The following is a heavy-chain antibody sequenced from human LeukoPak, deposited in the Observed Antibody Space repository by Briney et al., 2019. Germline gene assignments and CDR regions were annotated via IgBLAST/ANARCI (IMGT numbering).Heavy chain of an antibody. Sequence: PSETLSLTCSVSDGSITTSDYYWGWIRQPPGKGLEWIGSIYHSGSTYYNSSLQSRVTISVDTSKNQFSLKLSSVTAADTAVYYCARRGRVYYYDSSLPFDYWGQGTLVTVSS. CDR2: IYHSGST. CDR1: DGSITTSDYY. V-gene: IGHV4-39*07. D-gene: IGHD3-22*01. J-gene: IGHJ4*02. CDR3: ARRGRVYYYDSSLPFDY.